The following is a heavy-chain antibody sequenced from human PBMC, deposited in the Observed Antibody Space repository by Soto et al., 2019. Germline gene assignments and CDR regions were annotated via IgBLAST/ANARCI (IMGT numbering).Heavy chain of an antibody. CDR2: INPGNGNT. CDR1: GYTFTSYA. CDR3: AREDIAASVIFDY. V-gene: IGHV1-3*01. Sequence: ASVKVSCKASGYTFTSYATHWVRQAPGQGLEWMGWINPGNGNTKYSQKFLGRVTITRGTSATPVYMELSSLKSEDTAVYYCAREDIAASVIFDYWGQGTLVTVSS. D-gene: IGHD6-13*01. J-gene: IGHJ4*02.